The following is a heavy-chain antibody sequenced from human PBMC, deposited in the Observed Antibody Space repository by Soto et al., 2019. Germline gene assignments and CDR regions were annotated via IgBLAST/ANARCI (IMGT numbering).Heavy chain of an antibody. CDR2: ISSSSSYT. CDR3: ARVVGTMVRGAVWFDP. D-gene: IGHD3-10*01. J-gene: IGHJ5*02. CDR1: GFTFSDYY. Sequence: PGGSLRLSCAASGFTFSDYYMSWIRQAPGKGLEWVSYISSSSSYTNYADSVKGRFTISRDNAKNSLYLQMNSLRAEDTAVYYCARVVGTMVRGAVWFDPWGQGTLVTVSS. V-gene: IGHV3-11*05.